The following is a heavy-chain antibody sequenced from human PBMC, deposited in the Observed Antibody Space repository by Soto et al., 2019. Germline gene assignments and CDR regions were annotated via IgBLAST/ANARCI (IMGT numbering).Heavy chain of an antibody. CDR2: IIPIFGTA. V-gene: IGHV1-69*13. J-gene: IGHJ4*02. CDR3: ARSPRPYCSGGSCYSDY. Sequence: AVKVPRKASVCTFRNHDISRVRQAPGPVLEWMGEIIPIFGTANYAQKFQGRVTITADESTSTAYMELSSLRSEDTAVYYCARSPRPYCSGGSCYSDYWGQGTLVTVSS. CDR1: VCTFRNHD. D-gene: IGHD2-15*01.